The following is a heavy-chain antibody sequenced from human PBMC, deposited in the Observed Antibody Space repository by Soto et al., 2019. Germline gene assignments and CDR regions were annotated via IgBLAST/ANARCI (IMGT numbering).Heavy chain of an antibody. CDR1: GGTLSSYA. Sequence: SVKVSCKASGGTLSSYAISWVRQAPGQGLEWMGGIIPIFGTANYAQKFQGRVTITADESTSTAYMELSSLRSEDTAVYYCARAIHPFDFWTRLHYYYYGMDVWGQGTTVTVSS. CDR3: ARAIHPFDFWTRLHYYYYGMDV. V-gene: IGHV1-69*13. CDR2: IIPIFGTA. D-gene: IGHD3-3*01. J-gene: IGHJ6*02.